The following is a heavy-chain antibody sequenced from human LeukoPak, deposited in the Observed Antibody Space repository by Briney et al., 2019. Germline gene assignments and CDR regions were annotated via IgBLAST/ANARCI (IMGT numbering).Heavy chain of an antibody. Sequence: PGGSLRLSCAASGFTFSSYGMHWVRQAPGKGLEWVAFIRYDGSNKYYADSVKGRFTISRDNSKNTLYLQMNSLRAEDTAVYYCATGYNYYYYYMDVWGKGTTVTISS. J-gene: IGHJ6*03. D-gene: IGHD5-18*01. CDR2: IRYDGSNK. V-gene: IGHV3-30*02. CDR1: GFTFSSYG. CDR3: ATGYNYYYYYMDV.